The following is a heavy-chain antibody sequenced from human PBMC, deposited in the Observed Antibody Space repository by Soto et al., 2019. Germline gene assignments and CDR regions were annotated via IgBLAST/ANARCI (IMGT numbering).Heavy chain of an antibody. Sequence: PSETLSLTCTVSGGSISSGDYYWSWIRQPPGKGLEWIGYIYYSGSTYYNPSLKSRVTISVDTSKNQFSLKLSSVTAADTAVYYCAREKWRTEGSGSYYKYWFDPCGQGTLDTVSS. V-gene: IGHV4-30-4*01. J-gene: IGHJ5*02. D-gene: IGHD3-10*01. CDR3: AREKWRTEGSGSYYKYWFDP. CDR2: IYYSGST. CDR1: GGSISSGDYY.